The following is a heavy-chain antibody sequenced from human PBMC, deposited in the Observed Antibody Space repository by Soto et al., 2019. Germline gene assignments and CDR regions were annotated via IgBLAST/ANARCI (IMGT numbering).Heavy chain of an antibody. D-gene: IGHD3-22*01. CDR1: GFTFSSYG. CDR3: ARELYYYDSSGYYLPYYFDY. CDR2: IWYDGSNK. V-gene: IGHV3-33*01. Sequence: QVQLVESGGGVVQPGRSLRLSCAASGFTFSSYGMHWVRQAPGKGLEWVAVIWYDGSNKYYADSVKGRFTISRDNSKNTLYLQMNSLRAEDTAVYYCARELYYYDSSGYYLPYYFDYWGQGTLVTVSS. J-gene: IGHJ4*02.